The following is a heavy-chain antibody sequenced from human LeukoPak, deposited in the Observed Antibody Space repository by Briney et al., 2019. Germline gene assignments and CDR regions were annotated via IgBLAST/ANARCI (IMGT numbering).Heavy chain of an antibody. CDR3: ARGQVPAARGYNWFDP. CDR1: GWSFNDYY. Sequence: PSETLSLTRAVYGWSFNDYYWNWVRQPPGKGLEWIGEINARGDTNYNPSLKSRVTISVDSSKNQFSLTLTSMIAADTAIYYCARGQVPAARGYNWFDPWGQGTLVTVSS. V-gene: IGHV4-34*01. D-gene: IGHD2-2*01. CDR2: INARGDT. J-gene: IGHJ5*02.